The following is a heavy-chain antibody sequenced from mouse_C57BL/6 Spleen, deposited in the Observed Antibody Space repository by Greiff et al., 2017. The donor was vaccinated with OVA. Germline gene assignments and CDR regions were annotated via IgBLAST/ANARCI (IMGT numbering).Heavy chain of an antibody. J-gene: IGHJ3*01. CDR3: ARHEGNYDYDDAPFAY. Sequence: VQLQQSGAELVKPGASVKLSCKASGYTFTEYTIHWVKQRSGKGLEWIGWFYPGSGSIKYNEKFKDKATLPADKSSSTVYMELSRLTSEDSAVYFCARHEGNYDYDDAPFAYWGQGTLVTVSA. V-gene: IGHV1-62-2*01. CDR2: FYPGSGSI. CDR1: GYTFTEYT. D-gene: IGHD2-4*01.